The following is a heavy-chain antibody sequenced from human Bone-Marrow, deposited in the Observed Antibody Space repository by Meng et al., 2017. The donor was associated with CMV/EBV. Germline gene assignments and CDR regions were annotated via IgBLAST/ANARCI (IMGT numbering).Heavy chain of an antibody. CDR1: GGTFSSYT. CDR3: ARDNGYQAY. CDR2: IIPILGIA. V-gene: IGHV1-69*04. J-gene: IGHJ4*02. Sequence: KVSCKDYGGTFSSYTISWVRQAPGQGLEWMGRIIPILGIANYAQKFQGRVTITADKSTSTAYMELSSLRSEDTAVYYCARDNGYQAYWGQGTLVTVSS. D-gene: IGHD5-18*01.